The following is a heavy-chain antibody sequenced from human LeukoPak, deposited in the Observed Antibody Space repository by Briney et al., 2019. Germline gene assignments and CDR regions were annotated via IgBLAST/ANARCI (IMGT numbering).Heavy chain of an antibody. D-gene: IGHD3-22*01. Sequence: SQTLSLTCTVSGGSISSYYWSWIRQPPGKGLEWIGYIYYSGSTNYNPSLKSRVTISVDTSKNQFSLKLSSVTAADTAVYYCARDEPGYYYDSSGYDTWAFDIWGQGTMVTVSS. J-gene: IGHJ3*02. CDR2: IYYSGST. CDR1: GGSISSYY. V-gene: IGHV4-59*01. CDR3: ARDEPGYYYDSSGYDTWAFDI.